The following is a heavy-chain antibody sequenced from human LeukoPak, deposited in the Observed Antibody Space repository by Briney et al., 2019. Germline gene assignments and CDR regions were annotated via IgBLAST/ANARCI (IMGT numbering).Heavy chain of an antibody. V-gene: IGHV1-2*02. J-gene: IGHJ3*02. CDR1: GYSFTGNY. D-gene: IGHD3-22*01. Sequence: GASVKVSCKASGYSFTGNYIHWVRQAPGQGLEWMGWINPNSGGTMYAQKFQGRVTMIRDTSISTAYMELSRLRSDDTAVYYCARDYYDSHGGAFDIWGEGIMVIVSS. CDR2: INPNSGGT. CDR3: ARDYYDSHGGAFDI.